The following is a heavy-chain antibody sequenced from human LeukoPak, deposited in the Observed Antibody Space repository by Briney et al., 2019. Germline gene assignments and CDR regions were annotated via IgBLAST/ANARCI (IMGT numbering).Heavy chain of an antibody. V-gene: IGHV3-30*18. D-gene: IGHD4-11*01. CDR2: ISYDGSNK. Sequence: GRSLRLSCAASGFTLSSYGMHWVRQAPGKGLEWVAVISYDGSNKYYADSVKGRFTISRDNSKNTLYLQMNSLRAEDTAVYYCAKGRGRDSDYYWAPFDYWGQGTLVTVSS. J-gene: IGHJ4*02. CDR3: AKGRGRDSDYYWAPFDY. CDR1: GFTLSSYG.